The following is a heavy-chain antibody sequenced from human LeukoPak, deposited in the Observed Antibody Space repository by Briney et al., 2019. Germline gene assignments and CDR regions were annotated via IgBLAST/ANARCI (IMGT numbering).Heavy chain of an antibody. D-gene: IGHD5-18*01. CDR3: AKDSDSYGYDVFDY. CDR1: GFTFDDYA. V-gene: IGHV3-43D*03. J-gene: IGHJ4*02. CDR2: ISWDGGST. Sequence: GGSLRLSCAASGFTFDDYAMHWVRQAPGKGLEWVSLISWDGGSTYYADSVKGRFTISRDNSKNSLYLQMNSLRAEDTALYYCAKDSDSYGYDVFDYWGQGTLVTVSP.